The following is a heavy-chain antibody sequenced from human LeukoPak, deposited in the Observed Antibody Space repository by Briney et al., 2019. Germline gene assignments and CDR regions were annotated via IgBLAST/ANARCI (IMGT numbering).Heavy chain of an antibody. D-gene: IGHD1-26*01. CDR1: GFTFSSYA. Sequence: GGSLGLSCAASGFTFSSYAMSWVRQAPGKGLEWVSAISGSGGSTYYADSVKGRFTISRDNSKNTLYLQMNSLRAEDTAVYYCAKDFSILGPTTKKPLAHWGQGTLVTVSS. J-gene: IGHJ4*02. CDR2: ISGSGGST. CDR3: AKDFSILGPTTKKPLAH. V-gene: IGHV3-23*01.